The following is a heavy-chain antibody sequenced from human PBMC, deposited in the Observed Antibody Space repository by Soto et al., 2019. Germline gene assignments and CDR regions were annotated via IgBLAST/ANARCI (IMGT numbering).Heavy chain of an antibody. D-gene: IGHD1-26*01. CDR3: ANDLVLLRS. CDR2: XSXXXETX. Sequence: XXSLRLSCAASGFTFSSFAMTWVREAPGXXXXXXXXXSXXXETXXEEXXXXXXXIXXXDXXXNKLYLKMKSLREEDTAIYYCANDLVLLRSWGQGTLVTVSS. CDR1: GFTFSSFA. J-gene: IGHJ5*02. V-gene: IGHV3-23*01.